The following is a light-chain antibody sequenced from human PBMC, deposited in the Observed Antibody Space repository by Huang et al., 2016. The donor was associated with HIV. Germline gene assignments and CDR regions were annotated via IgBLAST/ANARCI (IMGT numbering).Light chain of an antibody. J-gene: IGKJ5*01. CDR1: QSIRTY. CDR3: QQRDSWPIT. Sequence: EIVLTQSPATLSLSPGERATLSCRASQSIRTYLAWFQWKPGQAPKLLIYDASNRPTGVPDRFSGRGSGTDFALTISSLEPEDFAVYYCQQRDSWPITFGQGTRLDIK. V-gene: IGKV3-11*01. CDR2: DAS.